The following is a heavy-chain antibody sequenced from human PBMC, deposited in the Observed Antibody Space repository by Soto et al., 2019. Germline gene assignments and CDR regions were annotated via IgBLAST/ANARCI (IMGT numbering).Heavy chain of an antibody. J-gene: IGHJ4*02. D-gene: IGHD3-10*01. CDR3: ARGDPRGAAPFDY. CDR2: INHSGST. V-gene: IGHV4-34*01. CDR1: GGSFSGYY. Sequence: SETLSLTCAVYGGSFSGYYWSWIRQPPGKGLEWIGEINHSGSTNYNPSLKSRATISVDTSKNQFSLKLSSVTAADTAVYYCARGDPRGAAPFDYWGQGTLVTVSS.